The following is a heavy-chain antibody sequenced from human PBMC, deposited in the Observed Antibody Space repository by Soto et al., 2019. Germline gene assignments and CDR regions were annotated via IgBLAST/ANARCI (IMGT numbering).Heavy chain of an antibody. CDR2: ISGSGGST. J-gene: IGHJ4*02. Sequence: PGGSLRLSCAASGFTFSSYAMSWVRQAPGKGLEWVSAISGSGGSTYYADSVKGRFTISRDNSKNTLYLQMNSLRAEDTAAYYCAKDLSGSYYEDYWGQGTLVTVSS. CDR1: GFTFSSYA. D-gene: IGHD1-26*01. V-gene: IGHV3-23*01. CDR3: AKDLSGSYYEDY.